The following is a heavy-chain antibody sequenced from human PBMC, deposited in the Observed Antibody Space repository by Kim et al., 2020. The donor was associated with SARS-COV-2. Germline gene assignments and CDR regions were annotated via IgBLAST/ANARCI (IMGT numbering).Heavy chain of an antibody. CDR2: GST. D-gene: IGHD1-1*01. V-gene: IGHV1-18*01. CDR3: AREEHGFDY. Sequence: GSTNYAHKLQGRGTMNTDASTSTAYMDVRSLTSDDTAVYYCAREEHGFDYWGQGTLVTVSS. J-gene: IGHJ4*02.